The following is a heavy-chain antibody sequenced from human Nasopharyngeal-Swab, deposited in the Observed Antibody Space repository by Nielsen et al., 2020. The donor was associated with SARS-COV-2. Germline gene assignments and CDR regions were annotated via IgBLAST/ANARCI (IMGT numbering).Heavy chain of an antibody. CDR2: ISSSSSYI. Sequence: GESLKISCEASGFTFSSYSMNWVRQAPGKGLEWVSSISSSSSYIYYADSVKGRFTISRDNAKNSLYLQMNSLRAEDTAVYYCARVRVVVPAALIDYWGQGTLVTVSS. CDR3: ARVRVVVPAALIDY. J-gene: IGHJ4*02. CDR1: GFTFSSYS. V-gene: IGHV3-21*01. D-gene: IGHD2-2*01.